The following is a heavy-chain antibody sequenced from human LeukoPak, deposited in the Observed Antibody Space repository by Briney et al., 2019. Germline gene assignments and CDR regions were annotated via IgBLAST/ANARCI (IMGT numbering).Heavy chain of an antibody. CDR1: GFTFSSNY. CDR2: IYSGGST. V-gene: IGHV3-53*01. J-gene: IGHJ3*02. D-gene: IGHD2-15*01. Sequence: GGSLRLSCAASGFTFSSNYMSWVRQAPGKGLEWVSVIYSGGSTYYADSVKGRFTISRDNSKNTLYLQMNSLRAEDTAVYYCARGGCSGGSCHRSDAFDIWGQGTMVTVSS. CDR3: ARGGCSGGSCHRSDAFDI.